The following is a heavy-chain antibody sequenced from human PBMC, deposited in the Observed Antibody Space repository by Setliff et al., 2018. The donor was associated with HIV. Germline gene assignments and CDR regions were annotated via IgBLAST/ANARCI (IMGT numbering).Heavy chain of an antibody. V-gene: IGHV1-46*02. CDR2: INPSGAIT. CDR1: GYTFNSYY. Sequence: ASVKVSCKASGYTFNSYYMSWVRQAPGQGLEWMGMINPSGAITRYAQKFQGRVTMTRDTSTSTVCMELTSLRSEDTATYYCAREPPRRPGTVTGDYWGQGTLVTVSS. J-gene: IGHJ4*02. CDR3: AREPPRRPGTVTGDY. D-gene: IGHD4-17*01.